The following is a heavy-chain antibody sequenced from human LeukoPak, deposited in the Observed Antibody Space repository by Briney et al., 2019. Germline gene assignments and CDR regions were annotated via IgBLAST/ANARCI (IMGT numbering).Heavy chain of an antibody. CDR3: ARESNYYGSGTGWFDP. Sequence: SETLSLTCSVSGGSISSYYWSWIRQPPGKGLEWIGYIYYSGRTSYNPSLKSRVTISVDTSKNQFSLRLSSVTAADTAVYYCARESNYYGSGTGWFDPWGQGTLVTVSS. J-gene: IGHJ5*02. D-gene: IGHD3-10*01. V-gene: IGHV4-59*01. CDR1: GGSISSYY. CDR2: IYYSGRT.